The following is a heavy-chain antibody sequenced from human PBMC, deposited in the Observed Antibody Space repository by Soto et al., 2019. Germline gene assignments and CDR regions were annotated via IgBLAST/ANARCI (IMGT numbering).Heavy chain of an antibody. CDR2: INGDGRRT. V-gene: IGHV3-74*01. CDR1: GFTFSSNW. Sequence: PGVSLRLSCTACGFTFSSNWMQWVRQAPGKGLVWVSRINGDGRRTSYADSVKGRFTISRDKAKNTLYLQMNTLRAEDTAVYYCAREGYDSTGYYHIFDSWGQGAVVTVSS. D-gene: IGHD3-22*01. J-gene: IGHJ4*02. CDR3: AREGYDSTGYYHIFDS.